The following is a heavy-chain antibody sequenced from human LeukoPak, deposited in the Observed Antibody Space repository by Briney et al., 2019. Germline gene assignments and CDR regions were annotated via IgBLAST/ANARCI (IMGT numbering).Heavy chain of an antibody. CDR2: INPNSGGT. D-gene: IGHD1-20*01. J-gene: IGHJ6*03. V-gene: IGHV1-2*02. CDR1: GYTFTGYY. Sequence: GASVTVSCKASGYTFTGYYMHWVRQAPGQGLEWMGWINPNSGGTNYAQKFQGRVTMTRDTSISTAYMELSRLRSEDTAVYYCARVNFVTSGGYYYYYMDVRGKGTTVTISS. CDR3: ARVNFVTSGGYYYYYMDV.